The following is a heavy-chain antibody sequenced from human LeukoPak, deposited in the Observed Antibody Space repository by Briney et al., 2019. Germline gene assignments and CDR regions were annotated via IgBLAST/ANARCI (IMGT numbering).Heavy chain of an antibody. CDR1: GFTFDDYA. V-gene: IGHV3-9*01. CDR2: ISWNSGSI. D-gene: IGHD3-10*01. CDR3: ARDGTYGSGSYSPGGY. J-gene: IGHJ4*01. Sequence: GRSLRLSCAASGFTFDDYAMHWVRQAPGKGLEWVSGISWNSGSIGYADSVKGRFTISRDNAKNSLYLQMNSLRAEDTAVYYCARDGTYGSGSYSPGGYWGQEPWSPSPQ.